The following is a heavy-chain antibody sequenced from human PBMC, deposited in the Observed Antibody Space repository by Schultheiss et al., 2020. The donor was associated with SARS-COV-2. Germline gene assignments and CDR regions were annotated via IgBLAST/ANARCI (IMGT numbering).Heavy chain of an antibody. CDR3: ARESEGGGGSMDV. Sequence: SETLSLTCAVYGESFSAYSWSWLRQPPGKGLEWIGEIYHSGSTNYNPSLKSRVTISVDKSKNQFSLKLSSVTAADTAVYYCARESEGGGGSMDVWGQGTTVTVSS. J-gene: IGHJ6*02. D-gene: IGHD3-16*01. CDR1: GESFSAYS. V-gene: IGHV4-34*01. CDR2: IYHSGST.